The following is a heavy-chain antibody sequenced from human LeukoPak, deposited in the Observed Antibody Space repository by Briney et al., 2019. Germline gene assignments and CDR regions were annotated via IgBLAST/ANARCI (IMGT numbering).Heavy chain of an antibody. CDR3: ARGRYYYDSSGYYYWVY. Sequence: AAVKVSCKASGYTFTSYGISWVRQATVQGLEWMGWMNPNSGNTGYAQKFQGRVTITRNTSISTAYMELSSLRSEDTAVYYCARGRYYYDSSGYYYWVYWGQGTLVTVSS. J-gene: IGHJ4*02. CDR2: MNPNSGNT. CDR1: GYTFTSYG. D-gene: IGHD3-22*01. V-gene: IGHV1-8*03.